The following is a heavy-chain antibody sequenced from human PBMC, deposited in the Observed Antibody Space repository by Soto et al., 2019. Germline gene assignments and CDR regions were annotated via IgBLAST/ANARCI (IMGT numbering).Heavy chain of an antibody. CDR1: GFTFSNYA. CDR3: AKDGAATGKGDFDY. CDR2: IRGSGAGT. D-gene: IGHD6-13*01. Sequence: EVPLLESGGGLVQPGGSLRLSCAASGFTFSNYAMSWVRQAPGKGLEWVSAIRGSGAGTYYADSVKGRFTISRDNSKNTLYLQMNSLRAEDTAVYYCAKDGAATGKGDFDYWGQGTLVTVSS. V-gene: IGHV3-23*01. J-gene: IGHJ4*02.